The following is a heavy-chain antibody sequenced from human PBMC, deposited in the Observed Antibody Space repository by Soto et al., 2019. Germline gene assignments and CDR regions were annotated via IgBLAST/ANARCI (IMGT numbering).Heavy chain of an antibody. D-gene: IGHD3-16*01. J-gene: IGHJ4*02. Sequence: QLQLQESGPGLVKPSETLSLTCAVSGGSISSDNYCWAWIRQPPGKGLEWIGSIYSSGDTYYNPSLKSRVTMSVDTSKNQFSLKLNSEPATDTAVYYCARSPLTGNGGRGFFDYWGQGILVTASS. V-gene: IGHV4-39*01. CDR2: IYSSGDT. CDR1: GGSISSDNYC. CDR3: ARSPLTGNGGRGFFDY.